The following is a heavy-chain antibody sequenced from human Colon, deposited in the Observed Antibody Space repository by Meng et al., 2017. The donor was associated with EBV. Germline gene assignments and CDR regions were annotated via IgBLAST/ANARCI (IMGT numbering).Heavy chain of an antibody. J-gene: IGHJ4*02. CDR3: AREGSTVTPDD. D-gene: IGHD4-17*01. CDR2: INWNGYTA. CDR1: GFSFDDYG. V-gene: IGHV3-20*01. Sequence: EVQLVESXXGVVRXGGSLRLSCAASGFSFDDYGMSWVRQVPGKRLEWVSTINWNGYTADYADSVKGRFTISRDNAKNSLYLQINSLRVEDTALYHCAREGSTVTPDDWGQGTLGTVAS.